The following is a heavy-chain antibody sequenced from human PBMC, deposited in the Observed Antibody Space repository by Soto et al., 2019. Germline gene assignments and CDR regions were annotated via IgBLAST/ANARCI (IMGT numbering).Heavy chain of an antibody. D-gene: IGHD3-10*01. Sequence: QVQLVESGGGVVQPGRSLRLSCAASGFTFSSYGMHWVRQAPGKGLEWVAVISYDGSNKYYADSVKGRFTISRDNSKNTLYLQMNSLRAEDTAVYYCAKDIGSFSNYYGMDVW. V-gene: IGHV3-30*18. J-gene: IGHJ6*01. CDR3: AKDIGSFSNYYGMDV. CDR2: ISYDGSNK. CDR1: GFTFSSYG.